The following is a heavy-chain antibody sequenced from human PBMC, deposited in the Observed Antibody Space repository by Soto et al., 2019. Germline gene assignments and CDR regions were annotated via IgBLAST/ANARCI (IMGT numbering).Heavy chain of an antibody. CDR1: GFTFSNYD. CDR3: ARGDLWFGELSGYYMDV. J-gene: IGHJ6*03. CDR2: IWHDESNK. V-gene: IGHV3-33*01. D-gene: IGHD3-10*01. Sequence: QVQLVESGGGVVQPGRSLRLSCAAYGFTFSNYDMYWVRQAPGKGLEWVAVIWHDESNKYYTDSVKGRFTISRDNSKNTLYLRMNSRRAEDTAVYYCARGDLWFGELSGYYMDVWGKGTTVTVSS.